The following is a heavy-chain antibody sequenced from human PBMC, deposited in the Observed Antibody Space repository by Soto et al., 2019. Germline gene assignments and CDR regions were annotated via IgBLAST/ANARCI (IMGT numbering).Heavy chain of an antibody. D-gene: IGHD1-26*01. Sequence: SETLSLTCAVSGGSISSSNWWSWVRQPPGKGLEWIGEIYHSGSTNYNPSLKSRVTISVDKSKSQFSLKLSSVTAADTAVYYCARVQWEQTTGYYYYGMDVWGQGTTVTVSS. CDR3: ARVQWEQTTGYYYYGMDV. CDR1: GGSISSSNW. J-gene: IGHJ6*02. V-gene: IGHV4-4*02. CDR2: IYHSGST.